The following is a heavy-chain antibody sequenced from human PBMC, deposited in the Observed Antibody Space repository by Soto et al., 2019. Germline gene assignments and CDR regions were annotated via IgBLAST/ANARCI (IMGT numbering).Heavy chain of an antibody. Sequence: SETLSLTCTVSGGSISSYYWSWIRQPPGKGLEWIGYIYYSGSSNYNPSLKSRVTISVDTSKNQFSLKLSSVTAADTAVYYCARRAYGSGSPSFDYWGQRHLVTVSS. D-gene: IGHD3-10*01. CDR3: ARRAYGSGSPSFDY. CDR1: GGSISSYY. J-gene: IGHJ4*02. CDR2: IYYSGSS. V-gene: IGHV4-59*01.